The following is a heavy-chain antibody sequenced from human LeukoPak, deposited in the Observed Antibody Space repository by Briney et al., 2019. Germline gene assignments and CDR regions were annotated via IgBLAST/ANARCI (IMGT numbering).Heavy chain of an antibody. Sequence: PGGSRNPPVAAPGLTFSGNAMSWVRKAPGKGWNGAPAIIGSGGSTYYADSVKGRFTISRDNSKNTLYLQMNSLRAEDTAVYYCAKDRDYYDSSGYYDWFDPWGQGTLVTVSS. V-gene: IGHV3-23*01. CDR3: AKDRDYYDSSGYYDWFDP. J-gene: IGHJ5*02. CDR1: GLTFSGNA. CDR2: IIGSGGST. D-gene: IGHD3-22*01.